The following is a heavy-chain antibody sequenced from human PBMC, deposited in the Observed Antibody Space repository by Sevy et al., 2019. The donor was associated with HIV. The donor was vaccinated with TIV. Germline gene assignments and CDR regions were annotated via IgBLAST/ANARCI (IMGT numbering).Heavy chain of an antibody. CDR1: GYTFTSYG. CDR2: ISAYNGNT. CDR3: ARERATYGMDV. J-gene: IGHJ6*02. Sequence: ASVKVSCKASGYTFTSYGISWVRQAPGQGLEWMGWISAYNGNTNYAQKLQGRVTMTTDTSTSTAYMELRSLISDDTAVYYCARERATYGMDVWGQGTTVTVSS. D-gene: IGHD5-12*01. V-gene: IGHV1-18*01.